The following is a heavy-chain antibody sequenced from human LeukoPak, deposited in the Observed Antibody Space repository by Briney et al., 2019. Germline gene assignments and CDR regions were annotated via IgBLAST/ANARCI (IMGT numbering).Heavy chain of an antibody. V-gene: IGHV3-9*01. CDR2: ISWNSGRI. CDR1: GFTFEDYG. D-gene: IGHD4-11*01. J-gene: IGHJ6*03. CDR3: VKSYDYSFFYYMDV. Sequence: PGRSLRLSCAASGFTFEDYGTHWVRQGPGKGLEWVSGISWNSGRIGYADSVKGRFTISRDNAKNSLYLQMNSLRAEDTALYYCVKSYDYSFFYYMDVWGKGTTVIVSS.